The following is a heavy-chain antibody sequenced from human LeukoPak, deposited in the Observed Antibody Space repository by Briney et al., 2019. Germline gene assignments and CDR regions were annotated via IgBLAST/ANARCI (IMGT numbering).Heavy chain of an antibody. CDR1: GFTFSSYA. J-gene: IGHJ4*02. CDR3: ARDDYGDYYFDY. V-gene: IGHV3-30-3*01. D-gene: IGHD4-17*01. Sequence: QPGGSLRLSCAASGFTFSSYAMHRVRQAPGKGLEWVAVISYDGSNKYYADSVKGRFTISRDNSKNTLYLQMNSLRAEDTAVYYCARDDYGDYYFDYWGQGTLVTVSS. CDR2: ISYDGSNK.